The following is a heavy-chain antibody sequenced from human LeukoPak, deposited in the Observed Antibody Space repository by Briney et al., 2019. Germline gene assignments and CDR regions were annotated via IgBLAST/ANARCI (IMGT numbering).Heavy chain of an antibody. V-gene: IGHV3-21*01. J-gene: IGHJ4*02. CDR2: ISSSSSYI. CDR3: ARDSLSTGNFDY. Sequence: GGSLRLSCAASGFTFSSYSMNWVRQAPGKGLEWVSSISSSSSYIYYADSVKGRFTISRDNAKSSLYLQMNSLRAEDTAVYYCARDSLSTGNFDYWGQGTLVTVSS. CDR1: GFTFSSYS. D-gene: IGHD1-1*01.